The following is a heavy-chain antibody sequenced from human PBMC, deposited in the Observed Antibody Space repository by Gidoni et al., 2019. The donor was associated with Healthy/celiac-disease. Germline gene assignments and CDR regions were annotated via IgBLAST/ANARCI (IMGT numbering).Heavy chain of an antibody. CDR2: IWYDGSNK. V-gene: IGHV3-33*01. CDR3: ARDPRYGDYAPLGY. J-gene: IGHJ4*02. CDR1: GFTFSSYG. D-gene: IGHD4-17*01. Sequence: QVQLVESGGGVVQPGRSLRLSCAASGFTFSSYGMHWVRPAPGKGLEWVAVIWYDGSNKYYADSVKGRFTISRDNSKNTLYLQMNSLRAEDTAVYYCARDPRYGDYAPLGYWGQGTLVTVSS.